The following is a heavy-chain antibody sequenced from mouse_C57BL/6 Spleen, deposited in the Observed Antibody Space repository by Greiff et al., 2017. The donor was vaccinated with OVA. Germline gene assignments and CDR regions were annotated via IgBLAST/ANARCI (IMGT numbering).Heavy chain of an antibody. CDR3: VYGNYEFAY. CDR1: GYTFTSYD. V-gene: IGHV1-85*01. Sequence: VKLVESGPELVKPGASVKLSCKASGYTFTSYDINWVKQRPGQGLEWIGWIYPRDGSTKYNEKFKGKATLTVDTSSSTAYMELHSLTSEDSAVYFCVYGNYEFAYWGQGTLVTVSA. CDR2: IYPRDGST. D-gene: IGHD2-1*01. J-gene: IGHJ3*01.